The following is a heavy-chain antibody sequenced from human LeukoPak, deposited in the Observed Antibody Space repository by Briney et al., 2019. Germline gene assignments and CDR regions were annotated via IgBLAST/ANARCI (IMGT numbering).Heavy chain of an antibody. D-gene: IGHD5-12*01. Sequence: SETLSLTCTVSGGSISRSSYYWGWIRQPPGKGLEWIGSIYYSGSTYYNPSLKSRVTISVDTSKNQFSLKLSSVTAADTAVYYCARDRFVARYFDYWGQGTLVTVSS. V-gene: IGHV4-39*02. CDR3: ARDRFVARYFDY. J-gene: IGHJ4*02. CDR1: GGSISRSSYY. CDR2: IYYSGST.